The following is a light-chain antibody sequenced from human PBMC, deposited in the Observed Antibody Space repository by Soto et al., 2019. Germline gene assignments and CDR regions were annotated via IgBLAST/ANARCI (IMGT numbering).Light chain of an antibody. CDR2: DAS. J-gene: IGKJ2*01. Sequence: PGERATLSCRASQSVKSSYLAWYRQKPGQTPRLLIYDASTRATGIPDRFSGSGSGTDFTLTISGLEPEDFATYYCQQSYSTPQYTFGQGTKLEIK. V-gene: IGKV3D-20*02. CDR3: QQSYSTPQYT. CDR1: QSVKSSY.